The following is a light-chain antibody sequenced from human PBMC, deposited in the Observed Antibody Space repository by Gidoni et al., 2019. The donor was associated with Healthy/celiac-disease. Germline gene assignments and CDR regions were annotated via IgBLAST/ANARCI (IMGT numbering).Light chain of an antibody. Sequence: DIQMTQSPSTLSASVGDRVTITCRASQSISSWLAWYQQKPGKAPKLLIYDASSLESGVPSRFSGSGSGTEFTLTISSLQPDDFATYYCQQYNSYSLTFGQGTKLEFK. J-gene: IGKJ2*01. CDR3: QQYNSYSLT. V-gene: IGKV1-5*01. CDR1: QSISSW. CDR2: DAS.